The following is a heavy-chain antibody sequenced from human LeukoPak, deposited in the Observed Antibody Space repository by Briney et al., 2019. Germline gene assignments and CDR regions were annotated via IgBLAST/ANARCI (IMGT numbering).Heavy chain of an antibody. CDR2: TYYRSKWYN. J-gene: IGHJ4*02. Sequence: SQTLSLTCAISGDSVSSKSAAWNWIRQSPWRGLEWLGRTYYRSKWYNEYAVSVKSRITINPDTSKNQFSLQLNSVAPEDTAVYYCARTTGHFDCWGQGTLVTVSS. D-gene: IGHD2-8*02. CDR1: GDSVSSKSAA. V-gene: IGHV6-1*01. CDR3: ARTTGHFDC.